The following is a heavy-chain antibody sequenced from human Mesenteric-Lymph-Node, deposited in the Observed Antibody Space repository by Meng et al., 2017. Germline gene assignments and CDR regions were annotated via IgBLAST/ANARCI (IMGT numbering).Heavy chain of an antibody. CDR2: IRYSGFDT. V-gene: IGHV3-23*01. J-gene: IGHJ4*02. CDR3: AKTGSNGWYLDY. Sequence: GESLKISCAASGFPFSSYAMGWVRQAPGKGLEWVSGIRYSGFDTYYADSVKGRFTLSRDNSKNTLYLQMNSLRAEDTAVYYCAKTGSNGWYLDYWGQGTLVTVSS. D-gene: IGHD6-19*01. CDR1: GFPFSSYA.